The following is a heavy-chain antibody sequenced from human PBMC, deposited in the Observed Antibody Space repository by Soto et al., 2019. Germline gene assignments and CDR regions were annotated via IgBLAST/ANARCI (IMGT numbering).Heavy chain of an antibody. CDR2: IWYDASHR. CDR1: GFSFTTYD. CDR3: ARGFHSTWLPSD. Sequence: QEHLVESGGGVVQPGRSLTLSCAASGFSFTTYDMHWVRQAPGKGPEWVAVIWYDASHRYYADSVKGRFTISRDNSKNTLYLQMTNLRADDTAVYYCARGFHSTWLPSDWGRGTLVTVSS. D-gene: IGHD3-22*01. V-gene: IGHV3-33*01. J-gene: IGHJ4*02.